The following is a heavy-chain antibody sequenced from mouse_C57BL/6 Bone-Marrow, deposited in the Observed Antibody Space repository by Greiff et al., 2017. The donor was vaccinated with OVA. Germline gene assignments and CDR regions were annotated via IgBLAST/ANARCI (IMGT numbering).Heavy chain of an antibody. Sequence: EVKLQQSGPELVKPGASVKISCKASGYTFTDYYMNWVKQSHGKSLEWIGDINPNNGGTSYNQKFKGKATLTVDKSSSTAYMELRSLTSEDSAVYYCARSLYDGYYGGYWGQGTTLTVSS. CDR3: ARSLYDGYYGGY. CDR1: GYTFTDYY. V-gene: IGHV1-26*01. J-gene: IGHJ2*01. D-gene: IGHD2-3*01. CDR2: INPNNGGT.